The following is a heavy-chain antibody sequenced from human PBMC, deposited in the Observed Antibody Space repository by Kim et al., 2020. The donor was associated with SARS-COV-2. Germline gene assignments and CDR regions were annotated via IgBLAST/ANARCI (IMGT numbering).Heavy chain of an antibody. V-gene: IGHV4-34*01. D-gene: IGHD2-2*01. J-gene: IGHJ6*03. CDR3: ARGTSVRRLREIIVVPYYYYYYMDV. CDR2: INHSGST. Sequence: SETLSLTCAVYGGSFSGYYWSWIRQPPGKGLEWIGEINHSGSTNYNPSLKSRVTISVDTSKNQFSLKLSSVTAADTAVYYCARGTSVRRLREIIVVPYYYYYYMDVWGKGTTVTVSS. CDR1: GGSFSGYY.